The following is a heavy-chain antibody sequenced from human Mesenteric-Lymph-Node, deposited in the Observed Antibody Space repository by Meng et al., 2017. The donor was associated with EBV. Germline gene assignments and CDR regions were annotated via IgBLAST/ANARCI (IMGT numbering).Heavy chain of an antibody. J-gene: IGHJ4*02. Sequence: QLQLQASGSGLGKPSQTLSLTCAVSGGSISSGDYSWSWIRQPPGKGLEWIGYIYHSGSTYYNPSLKSRVTISVDRSKNQFSLKLSSVTAADTAVYYCARGGSYGTRSFDYWGQGTLVTVSS. CDR1: GGSISSGDYS. V-gene: IGHV4-30-2*01. CDR2: IYHSGST. D-gene: IGHD5-18*01. CDR3: ARGGSYGTRSFDY.